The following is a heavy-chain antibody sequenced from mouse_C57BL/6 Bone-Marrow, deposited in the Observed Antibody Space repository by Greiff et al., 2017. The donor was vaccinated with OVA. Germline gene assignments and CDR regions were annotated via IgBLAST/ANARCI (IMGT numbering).Heavy chain of an antibody. D-gene: IGHD2-4*01. CDR3: ARGGYYDYDGGAWFAY. V-gene: IGHV1-18*01. J-gene: IGHJ3*01. CDR1: GYTFTDYN. CDR2: INSNNGGT. Sequence: VQLKQSGPELAKPGASVKIPCKASGYTFTDYNMDWVKQSHGKSLECIGDINSNNGGTIYNQKFKGKATLTVDKSSSTAYMELRSLTSEDTAVYYCARGGYYDYDGGAWFAYWGQGTLVTVSA.